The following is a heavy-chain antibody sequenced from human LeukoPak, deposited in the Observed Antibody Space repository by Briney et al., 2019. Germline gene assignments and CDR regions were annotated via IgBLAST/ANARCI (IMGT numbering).Heavy chain of an antibody. D-gene: IGHD1-7*01. Sequence: ASVKVSCRASGYTFTSYGISWVRQAPGQGLEWMGWVSTYNGNTNYAQKLQGRVTVTTDTTMTTAYMELRSLRSDDTAVYYCARDWDYISSTDTFDIWGQGTMVTVSS. CDR3: ARDWDYISSTDTFDI. V-gene: IGHV1-18*01. J-gene: IGHJ3*02. CDR1: GYTFTSYG. CDR2: VSTYNGNT.